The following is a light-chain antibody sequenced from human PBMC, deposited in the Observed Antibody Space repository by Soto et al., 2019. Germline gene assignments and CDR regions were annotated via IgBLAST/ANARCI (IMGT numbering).Light chain of an antibody. J-gene: IGKJ2*01. Sequence: EIVLTQSPGTLSLSPGERVTLSCRASQSVGSSYLAWYQQKPGRAPRLLIYAVSSRATGLPDRFIGSGSGTDFALTISRLEPEDFAVYYCQQYGSSFHTFGQGTKLEIK. V-gene: IGKV3-20*01. CDR1: QSVGSSY. CDR2: AVS. CDR3: QQYGSSFHT.